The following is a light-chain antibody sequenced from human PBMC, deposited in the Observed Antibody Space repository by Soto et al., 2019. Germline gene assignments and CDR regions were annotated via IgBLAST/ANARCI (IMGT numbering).Light chain of an antibody. Sequence: LQITQSPSSLSASVGDRVTIACRASQGIRDDLGWYQQKPGKAPTRLIYAVSSLQNGVPSRFSGTGSGTEFTLTISSMQPEDFATYYCLQHNTYPLSFGGGTKV. V-gene: IGKV1-17*01. CDR2: AVS. J-gene: IGKJ4*01. CDR3: LQHNTYPLS. CDR1: QGIRDD.